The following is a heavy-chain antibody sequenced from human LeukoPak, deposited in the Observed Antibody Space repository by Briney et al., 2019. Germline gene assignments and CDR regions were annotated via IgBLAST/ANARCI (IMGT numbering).Heavy chain of an antibody. Sequence: GGPLKLPCVPPDFPFSSYWMSWVRQAPGRGREWVANIKQDGREIYYVDSVKGRFTISRDNAKKSLYLQMNSLRAEDTAVYYCARSYSRFDYWGQGTLVTVSS. CDR1: DFPFSSYW. D-gene: IGHD6-13*01. CDR3: ARSYSRFDY. V-gene: IGHV3-7*01. CDR2: IKQDGREI. J-gene: IGHJ4*02.